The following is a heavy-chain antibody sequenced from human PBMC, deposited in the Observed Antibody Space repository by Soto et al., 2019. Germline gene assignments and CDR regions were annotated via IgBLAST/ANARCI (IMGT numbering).Heavy chain of an antibody. V-gene: IGHV1-46*01. D-gene: IGHD3-3*01. J-gene: IGHJ3*02. CDR1: GYTFTSYY. CDR2: INPSGGST. Sequence: RASVKVSCKASGYTFTSYYMHWVRQAPGQGLEWMGIINPSGGSTSYAQKFQGRVTMTRDTSTSTVYMELSSLRSEDTAVYYCARGITIFGVAVGADAFDIWGQGXMVTV. CDR3: ARGITIFGVAVGADAFDI.